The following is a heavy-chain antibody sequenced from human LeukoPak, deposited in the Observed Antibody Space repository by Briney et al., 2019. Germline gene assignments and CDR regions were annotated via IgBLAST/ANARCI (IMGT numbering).Heavy chain of an antibody. V-gene: IGHV3-33*01. CDR1: RFPFSCYG. CDR2: LVYDARS. Sequence: PGGSLRLSCAASRFPFSCYGMHWVRQAPGKGLEWVARLVYDARSDYANSVKGRFSISRDDSKNTLFLDMSNLRVEDTALYYCARDLSAAFDFWGQGVLVTVSS. J-gene: IGHJ4*02. CDR3: ARDLSAAFDF. D-gene: IGHD6-19*01.